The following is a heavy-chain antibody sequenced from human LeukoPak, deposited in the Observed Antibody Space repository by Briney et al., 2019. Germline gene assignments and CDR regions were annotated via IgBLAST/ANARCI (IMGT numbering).Heavy chain of an antibody. CDR1: GFTFDDYG. J-gene: IGHJ6*02. CDR2: INWNGGST. V-gene: IGHV3-20*04. CDR3: ARSATRLRYYYAMDV. D-gene: IGHD6-6*01. Sequence: GGSLRLSCAASGFTFDDYGMSWVRQAPGKGLEWVSGINWNGGSTGYADSVKGRFTISRHNSKNTLYLQMSSLRAEDTAVYFCARSATRLRYYYAMDVWGQGTTVTVCS.